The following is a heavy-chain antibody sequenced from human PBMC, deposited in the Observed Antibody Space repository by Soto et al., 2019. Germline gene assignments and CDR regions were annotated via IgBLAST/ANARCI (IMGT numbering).Heavy chain of an antibody. D-gene: IGHD3-22*01. CDR3: ARDRFLVGYYDSSGYGYWFDP. CDR2: IIPIFGTA. J-gene: IGHJ5*02. CDR1: GGTFSSYA. Sequence: SVKVSCKASGGTFSSYAISWVRQAPGQGLEWMGGIIPIFGTANYAQKFQGRVTITADESTSTAYMELSSLRSEDTAVYYCARDRFLVGYYDSSGYGYWFDPWGQGTLVTVSS. V-gene: IGHV1-69*13.